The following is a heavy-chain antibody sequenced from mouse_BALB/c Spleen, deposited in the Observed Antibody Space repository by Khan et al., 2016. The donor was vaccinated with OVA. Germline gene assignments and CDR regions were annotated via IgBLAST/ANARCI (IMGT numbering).Heavy chain of an antibody. CDR1: GDSITSGY. CDR3: ARSTYRYAFVY. D-gene: IGHD2-12*01. V-gene: IGHV3-8*02. Sequence: EVQLQESGPSLVKPSQTLSLTCSVSGDSITSGYWNWIRKFPGNKLEHMGYIIYTGYTYYNPSLKSRISITRHTSKNQYYLQLSSVTDEDTATYYCARSTYRYAFVYWGQGTLVTVSA. J-gene: IGHJ3*01. CDR2: IIYTGYT.